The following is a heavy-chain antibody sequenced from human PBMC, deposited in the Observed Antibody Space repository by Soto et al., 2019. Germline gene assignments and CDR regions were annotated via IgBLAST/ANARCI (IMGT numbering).Heavy chain of an antibody. CDR1: VFPFGANA. CDR3: ATEMGATQGPFDN. Sequence: WCSLRLSCLVSVFPFGANAMSWVRQAPGKGLEWVSGLSNTGRRTSYADSVKGRFNISRDNSENTVYLQMNSLRVEDTAVYYCATEMGATQGPFDNWGQGTLVTVSS. CDR2: LSNTGRRT. J-gene: IGHJ4*02. V-gene: IGHV3-23*01. D-gene: IGHD1-26*01.